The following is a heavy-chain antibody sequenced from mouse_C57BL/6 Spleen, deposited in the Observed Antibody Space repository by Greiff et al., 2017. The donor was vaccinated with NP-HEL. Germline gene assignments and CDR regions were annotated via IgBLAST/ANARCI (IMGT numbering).Heavy chain of an antibody. D-gene: IGHD1-1*01. CDR3: ARAGGYYGSNLYWYFDV. Sequence: EVKVVESGGGLVQPGESLKLSCESNEYEFPSHDMSWVRKTPEKRLELVAAINSDGGSTYYPDTMERRFIISRDNTKKTLYLQMSSLRSEDTALYYCARAGGYYGSNLYWYFDVWGTGTTVTVSS. V-gene: IGHV5-2*01. CDR2: INSDGGST. J-gene: IGHJ1*03. CDR1: EYEFPSHD.